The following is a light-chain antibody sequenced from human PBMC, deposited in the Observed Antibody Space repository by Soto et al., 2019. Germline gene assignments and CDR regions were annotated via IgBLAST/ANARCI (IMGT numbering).Light chain of an antibody. CDR1: QSISSY. CDR3: QKSYSSPLT. CDR2: SAS. J-gene: IGKJ2*01. V-gene: IGKV1-39*01. Sequence: DIQMTQSPSSLSASVGDRVTITCRASQSISSYLNWYQQIPGKAPKLLIYSASSLQGGVPSRFSGGGSGTDFTFTISNLQPEDCGTYYCQKSYSSPLTFGEGTKLEIK.